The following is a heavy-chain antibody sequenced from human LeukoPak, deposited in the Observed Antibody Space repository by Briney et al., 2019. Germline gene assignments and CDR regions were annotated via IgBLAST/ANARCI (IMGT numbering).Heavy chain of an antibody. J-gene: IGHJ4*02. Sequence: ASVKVSCKASGGTFSSYAISWVRQAPGQGLEWMGWINPNSGGTNYAQKFQGRVTMTRDTSIGTAYMELSRLRSDDTAVYYCARDRVPDYWGQGTLVTVSS. CDR2: INPNSGGT. CDR3: ARDRVPDY. CDR1: GGTFSSYA. V-gene: IGHV1-2*02.